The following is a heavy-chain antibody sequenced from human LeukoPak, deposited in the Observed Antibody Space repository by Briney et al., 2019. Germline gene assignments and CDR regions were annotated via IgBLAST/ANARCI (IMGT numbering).Heavy chain of an antibody. CDR1: GYTFTGYY. CDR2: INPSSGGT. Sequence: ASVKVSCKASGYTFTGYYMHWVRQAPGQGLEWMGWINPSSGGTNYAQKFQGRVTMTRDTSISTAYMELSRLRSDDTAVYYCARGIPYSGSYIGIFDYWGQGTLVTVSS. V-gene: IGHV1-2*02. D-gene: IGHD1-26*01. CDR3: ARGIPYSGSYIGIFDY. J-gene: IGHJ4*02.